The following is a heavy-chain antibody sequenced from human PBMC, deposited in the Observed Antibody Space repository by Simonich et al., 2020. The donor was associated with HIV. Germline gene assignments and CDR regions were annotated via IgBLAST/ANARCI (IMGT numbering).Heavy chain of an antibody. CDR3: ARLTAGGLGEYFQH. CDR1: GGSFSGYN. CDR2: INHSGST. V-gene: IGHV4-34*01. Sequence: QVQLQQWGAGLLKPSETLSITCAVYGGSFSGYNWSWTRQPPGKGLEWIGEINHSGSTNSNPSLKSRVTISVDTSKNQFSLKLSSVTAADTAVYYCARLTAGGLGEYFQHWGQGTLVTVSS. J-gene: IGHJ1*01. D-gene: IGHD6-13*01.